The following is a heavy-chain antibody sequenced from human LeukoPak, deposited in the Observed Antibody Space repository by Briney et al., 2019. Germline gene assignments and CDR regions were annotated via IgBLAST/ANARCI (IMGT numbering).Heavy chain of an antibody. CDR2: IIPIFGTA. D-gene: IGHD1-26*01. CDR1: GGTFSSYA. CDR3: ARTRPEWGSSDY. J-gene: IGHJ4*02. Sequence: GASVKVSCKASGGTFSSYAISWVRQAPGQGLEWMGGIIPIFGTANYAQKFQGRVTITADESTSTAYMELSSLRSEDTAVYYCARTRPEWGSSDYWGQGTLVTVSS. V-gene: IGHV1-69*13.